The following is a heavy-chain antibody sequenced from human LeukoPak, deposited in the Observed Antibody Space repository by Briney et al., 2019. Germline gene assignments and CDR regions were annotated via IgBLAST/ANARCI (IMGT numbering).Heavy chain of an antibody. CDR2: FCYSGST. CDR3: AREAYYDIWTSYAFDI. V-gene: IGHV4-4*02. D-gene: IGHD3-9*01. J-gene: IGHJ3*02. CDR1: GGSLSSTYW. Sequence: PSGAPSLTCAVSGGSLSSTYWWSWAREPPGRALEWIGYFCYSGSTNYNRSLKSRVTISVDTSKHQFSLKLSSVTGADTAMYYCAREAYYDIWTSYAFDIWGQGTMVTVSS.